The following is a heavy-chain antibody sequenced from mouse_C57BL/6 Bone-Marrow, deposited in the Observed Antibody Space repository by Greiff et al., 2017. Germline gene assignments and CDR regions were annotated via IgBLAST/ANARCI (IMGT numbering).Heavy chain of an antibody. CDR1: GYTFTDYY. CDR2: IFPGSGST. D-gene: IGHD1-1*01. J-gene: IGHJ2*01. V-gene: IGHV1-75*01. CDR3: AHYYGSSYEYYFDY. Sequence: QVQLQQSGPELVKPGASVKISCKASGYTFTDYYINWVKQRPGQGLEWIGWIFPGSGSTYYNEKFKGKATLTVDKSSSTAYMLLSSLTSEDSAVYFCAHYYGSSYEYYFDYWGQGTTLTVSS.